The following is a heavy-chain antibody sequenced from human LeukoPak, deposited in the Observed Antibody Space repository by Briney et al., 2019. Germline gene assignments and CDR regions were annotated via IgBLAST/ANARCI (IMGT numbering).Heavy chain of an antibody. Sequence: SETLSLTCTVSGGSISSSRYYWGWIRQPPGKGLEWIGSVYYSGSTHYNPSLESRVTVSLDTSNNQFSLELKSVTAADTALYYCARGRGYSYAFDPWGQGTLVTVSS. J-gene: IGHJ5*02. V-gene: IGHV4-39*07. D-gene: IGHD5-18*01. CDR1: GGSISSSRYY. CDR3: ARGRGYSYAFDP. CDR2: VYYSGST.